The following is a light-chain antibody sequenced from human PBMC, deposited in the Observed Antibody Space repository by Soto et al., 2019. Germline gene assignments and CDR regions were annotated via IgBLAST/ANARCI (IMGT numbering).Light chain of an antibody. J-gene: IGKJ1*01. V-gene: IGKV3-11*01. CDR1: QTVSSK. CDR2: DAS. Sequence: EIVLTQSPDTLSVSPGERATLSCRASQTVSSKLAWYQQKPGQAPRLLIYDASNRATGIPARFSGSGSGTDFTLTISSLEPEDFALYYCQQRSSWPRTFGQGTKVDIK. CDR3: QQRSSWPRT.